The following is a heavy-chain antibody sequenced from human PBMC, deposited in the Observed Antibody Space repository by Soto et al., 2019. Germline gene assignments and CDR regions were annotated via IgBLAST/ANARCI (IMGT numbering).Heavy chain of an antibody. CDR3: ARGNHYGSGRYWYFDL. CDR1: GGSISTYY. CDR2: IFYSGST. Sequence: QVQLQESGPGLVKPSETLSLTCTVSGGSISTYYWSWIRQPPGKGLEWIGYIFYSGSTKYNPSLKSRVSISVDTSNNQFSLNLNSVTAADTAVYYCARGNHYGSGRYWYFDLWGRSTLVTVSS. J-gene: IGHJ2*01. V-gene: IGHV4-59*08. D-gene: IGHD3-10*01.